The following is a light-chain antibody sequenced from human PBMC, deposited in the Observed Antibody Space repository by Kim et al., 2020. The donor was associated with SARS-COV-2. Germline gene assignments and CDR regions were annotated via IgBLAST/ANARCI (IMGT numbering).Light chain of an antibody. CDR2: DVS. CDR3: SSYTYTSTFV. CDR1: SSDVGYYKR. Sequence: GQSVTISCTGTSSDVGYYKRVSWYHQTPGTAPKLLIYDVSDRPSGVPDRFSGSKSGNTASPTISGLQAEDEADYYCSSYTYTSTFVFGTGTKVTVL. J-gene: IGLJ1*01. V-gene: IGLV2-18*02.